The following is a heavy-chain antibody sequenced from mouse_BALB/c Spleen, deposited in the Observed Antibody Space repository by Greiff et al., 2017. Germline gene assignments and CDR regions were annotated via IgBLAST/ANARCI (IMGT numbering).Heavy chain of an antibody. CDR2: ISSGGSYT. Sequence: EVMLVESGGGLVKPGGSLKLSCAASGFTFSSYAMSWVRQTPEKRLEWVATISSGGSYTYYPDSVKGRFTISRDNAKNTLYLQMSSLRSEDTAMYYCARRALFTTVVATGYFDYWGQGTTLTVSS. V-gene: IGHV5-9-1*01. CDR3: ARRALFTTVVATGYFDY. CDR1: GFTFSSYA. J-gene: IGHJ2*01. D-gene: IGHD1-1*01.